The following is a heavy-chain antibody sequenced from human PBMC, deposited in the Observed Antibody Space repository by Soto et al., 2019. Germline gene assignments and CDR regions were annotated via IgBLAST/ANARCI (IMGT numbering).Heavy chain of an antibody. CDR1: GYRFTSYW. V-gene: IGHV5-51*01. CDR3: ARPSDVGLASSFDY. J-gene: IGHJ4*02. CDR2: IYPGDSDT. Sequence: PGESLKISCQGSGYRFTSYWIGWVRQMPGKGLEWMGIIYPGDSDTRYSPSFQGQVTISADKSISTAYLQWSSLRASDTAIYYCARPSDVGLASSFDYWGQGSQVTVSS.